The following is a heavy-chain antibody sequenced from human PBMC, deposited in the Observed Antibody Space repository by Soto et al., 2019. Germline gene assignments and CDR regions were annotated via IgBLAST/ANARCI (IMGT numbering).Heavy chain of an antibody. CDR2: ISAYNGNT. D-gene: IGHD4-17*01. V-gene: IGHV1-18*04. CDR1: GYTFTSYG. J-gene: IGHJ4*02. Sequence: GASVKVSCKASGYTFTSYGISWVRQAPGQGLEWMGWISAYNGNTNYAQKLQGRVTMTTDTSTSTAYMELKSLRSDETAVYYCAKDRDYGGNPDVDYWGQGTLVTVSS. CDR3: AKDRDYGGNPDVDY.